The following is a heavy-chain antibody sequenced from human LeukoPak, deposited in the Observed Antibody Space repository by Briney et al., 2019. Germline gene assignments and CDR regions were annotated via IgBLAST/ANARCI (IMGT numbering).Heavy chain of an antibody. CDR2: INPSGGST. V-gene: IGHV1-46*01. CDR1: GYTFSSYY. D-gene: IGHD6-13*01. Sequence: ASVEVSCKASGYTFSSYYMHWVRQAPGQGLEWMGIINPSGGSTSYAQKFQGRVTMTRDTSTSTVYMELSSLRSEDTAVYYCARDLRGSNLYYYYYMDVWGKGTTVTVSS. J-gene: IGHJ6*03. CDR3: ARDLRGSNLYYYYYMDV.